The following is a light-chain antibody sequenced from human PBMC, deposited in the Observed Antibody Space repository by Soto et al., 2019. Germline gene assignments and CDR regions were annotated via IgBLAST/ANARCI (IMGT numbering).Light chain of an antibody. V-gene: IGKV3-11*01. CDR2: DAS. CDR3: QQRTNWPLT. CDR1: QSVSSS. J-gene: IGKJ4*01. Sequence: DIVLTQSPATLSLSPGERATLSCRASQSVSSSLAWYQQKPGQTPRLLIYDASNRATGIPARFNGSGSGTDFTLTVSSPVPEDFAVYYCQQRTNWPLTFGGGTKVEIK.